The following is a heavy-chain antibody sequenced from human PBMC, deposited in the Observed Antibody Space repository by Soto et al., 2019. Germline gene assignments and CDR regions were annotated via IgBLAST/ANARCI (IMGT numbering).Heavy chain of an antibody. CDR2: LGNTSAST. D-gene: IGHD6-19*01. J-gene: IGHJ4*02. CDR3: AKTGSGPHLDY. CDR1: GFTFSTYV. Sequence: EVRLLESGGGLVQPGGSLRLSCAASGFTFSTYVMSWVRQAPGKGLEWITGLGNTSASTYYADSAKGRFTISRDNSKNTLFFQMNSLRAEDTAVYYCAKTGSGPHLDYWGQGTLVTVSS. V-gene: IGHV3-23*01.